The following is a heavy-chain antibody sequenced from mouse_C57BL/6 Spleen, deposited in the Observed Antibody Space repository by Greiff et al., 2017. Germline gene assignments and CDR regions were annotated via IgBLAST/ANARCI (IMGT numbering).Heavy chain of an antibody. Sequence: VQLQQSGAELARPGASVKMSCKASGYTFTSYTMHWVKQRPGQGLEWIGYINPSSGYTKYNQKFKDKATLTADQSSSTAYMQLSSLTSEDSAVYYCAGLYVGYFDYWGQGTTLTVSS. J-gene: IGHJ2*01. CDR2: INPSSGYT. CDR1: GYTFTSYT. V-gene: IGHV1-4*01. CDR3: AGLYVGYFDY. D-gene: IGHD6-1*01.